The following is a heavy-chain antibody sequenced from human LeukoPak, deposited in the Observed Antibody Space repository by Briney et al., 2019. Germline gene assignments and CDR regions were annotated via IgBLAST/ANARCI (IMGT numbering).Heavy chain of an antibody. Sequence: ASVKVSCKASGYTFTSYGISWVRQAPGQGLEWMGGISAYNGNTNYAQKLQGRVTMTTDTSTSTAYMELRSLRSDDTAVYYCATGPVDDILTGYPFGGFDYWGQGTLVTVSS. D-gene: IGHD3-9*01. CDR1: GYTFTSYG. CDR3: ATGPVDDILTGYPFGGFDY. V-gene: IGHV1-18*01. J-gene: IGHJ4*02. CDR2: ISAYNGNT.